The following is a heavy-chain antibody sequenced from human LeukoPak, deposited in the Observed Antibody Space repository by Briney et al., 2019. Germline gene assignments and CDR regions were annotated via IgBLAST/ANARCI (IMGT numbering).Heavy chain of an antibody. CDR3: ARDPQEGYSYARGWFDP. CDR1: GYTFTSYD. CDR2: MNPNSGNT. V-gene: IGHV1-8*03. Sequence: GASVTVSCKASGYTFTSYDINWVRQATGQGLEWMGWMNPNSGNTGYAQKFQGRVTITRNTSISTAYMELSSLRSEDTAVYYCARDPQEGYSYARGWFDPWGQGTLVTVSS. D-gene: IGHD5-18*01. J-gene: IGHJ5*02.